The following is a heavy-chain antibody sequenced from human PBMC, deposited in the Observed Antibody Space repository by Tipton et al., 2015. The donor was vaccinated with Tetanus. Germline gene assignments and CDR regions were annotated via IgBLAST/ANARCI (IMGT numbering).Heavy chain of an antibody. D-gene: IGHD2-15*01. CDR3: ARGGLCVGPACAGISPLLDV. V-gene: IGHV4-59*01. Sequence: TLSLTCSVSGGSISYYYWSWIRQSPGKGPEWIGHIYYNGSTKYNPSLKSRVTVSLDTSKKHFSLRLSSVTAADTAVYYCARGGLCVGPACAGISPLLDVWGRGTLVTVSS. CDR2: IYYNGST. J-gene: IGHJ2*01. CDR1: GGSISYYY.